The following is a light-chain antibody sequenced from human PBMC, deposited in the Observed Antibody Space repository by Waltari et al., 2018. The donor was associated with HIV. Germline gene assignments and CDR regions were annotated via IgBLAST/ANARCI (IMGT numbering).Light chain of an antibody. CDR1: QSISNR. CDR3: QHRASWPLT. J-gene: IGKJ4*01. CDR2: DAS. Sequence: TVLTQSPGTLSLSPGERATLSCRASQSISNRVAWYQQKPGQAPRLLIYDASNSASAIPARFSGSGSGTDFTLTISGLEPEDFAVYYCQHRASWPLTFGGGTKVEIK. V-gene: IGKV3-11*01.